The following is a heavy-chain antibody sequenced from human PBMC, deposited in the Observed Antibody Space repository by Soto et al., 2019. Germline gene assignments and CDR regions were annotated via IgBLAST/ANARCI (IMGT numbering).Heavy chain of an antibody. V-gene: IGHV4-61*01. J-gene: IGHJ4*02. Sequence: SETLSLTCTVSGDSVSSDNYYWTWIRQPPGKGLEWIGYIYSSGSTNYNPSLKSRVTISLDPSRNQFSLKLTSVTAADTAVYYCARDIRGYSRAFDYWGQGTLVTVSS. CDR2: IYSSGST. CDR1: GDSVSSDNYY. CDR3: ARDIRGYSRAFDY. D-gene: IGHD5-18*01.